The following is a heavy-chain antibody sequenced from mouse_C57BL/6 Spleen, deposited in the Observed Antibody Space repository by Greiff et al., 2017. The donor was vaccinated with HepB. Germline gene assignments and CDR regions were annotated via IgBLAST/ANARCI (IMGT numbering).Heavy chain of an antibody. CDR2: INYDGSST. J-gene: IGHJ2*01. D-gene: IGHD2-3*01. Sequence: EVNLVESEGGLVQPGSSMKLSCTASGFTFSDYYMAWVRQVPEKGLEWVANINYDGSSTYYLDSLKSRFIISRDNAKNILYLQMSSLKSEDTATYYCARDDGYYQNFDYWGQGTTLTVSS. CDR1: GFTFSDYY. CDR3: ARDDGYYQNFDY. V-gene: IGHV5-16*01.